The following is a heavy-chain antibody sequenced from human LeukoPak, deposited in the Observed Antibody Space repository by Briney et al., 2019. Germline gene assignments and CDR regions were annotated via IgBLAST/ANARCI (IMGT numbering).Heavy chain of an antibody. J-gene: IGHJ3*02. CDR1: GFTFSSYG. CDR2: IRYDGSNK. D-gene: IGHD2-2*01. Sequence: HPGGSLRLSCAASGFTFSSYGVHWARQAPGKGLEWVAFIRYDGSNKYYADSVKGRFTISRDNSKNTLYLQMNSLRAEDTAVYYCAKDIVEVPAAIILSVAFDIWGQGTMVTASS. CDR3: AKDIVEVPAAIILSVAFDI. V-gene: IGHV3-30*02.